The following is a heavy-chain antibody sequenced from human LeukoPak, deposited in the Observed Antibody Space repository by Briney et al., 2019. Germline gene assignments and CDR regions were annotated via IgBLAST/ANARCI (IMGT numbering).Heavy chain of an antibody. D-gene: IGHD3-10*01. J-gene: IGHJ4*02. Sequence: GGSLGLSCAASGFTFDDYAMHWVRQAPGKGLEWVSLISWGGGSTYYADSVKGRFTISRDNSKNSLYLHMNSLRAEDTALYYCAKDRSGNSYGHFDYWGQGTLVTVSS. CDR1: GFTFDDYA. CDR2: ISWGGGST. V-gene: IGHV3-43D*04. CDR3: AKDRSGNSYGHFDY.